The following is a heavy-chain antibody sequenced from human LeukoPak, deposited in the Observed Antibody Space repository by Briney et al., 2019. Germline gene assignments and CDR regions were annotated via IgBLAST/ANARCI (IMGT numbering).Heavy chain of an antibody. CDR2: ISYDGSNK. Sequence: PGRSLRLSCAASGLTFSSYAMHWVRQAPGKGLEWVAVISYDGSNKYYADSVKGRFTISRDNSKNTLYLQMNSLRAEDTAVYYCARGSPMQQLVLSHFDYWGQGTLVTVSS. D-gene: IGHD6-13*01. CDR3: ARGSPMQQLVLSHFDY. V-gene: IGHV3-30-3*01. CDR1: GLTFSSYA. J-gene: IGHJ4*02.